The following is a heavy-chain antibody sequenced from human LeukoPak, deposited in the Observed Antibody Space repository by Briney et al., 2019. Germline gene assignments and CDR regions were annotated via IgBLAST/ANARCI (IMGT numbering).Heavy chain of an antibody. V-gene: IGHV1-24*01. Sequence: ASVKVSCRVSGYSLTELSIHWVRQRPGEGLEWMGGFDRENGKTPYSRDFEGRVTMTEDASLATAYLHLSSLRSDDTAVYYCATGDYGGIYFDSWGQGTLLIVSS. D-gene: IGHD4-23*01. CDR3: ATGDYGGIYFDS. CDR2: FDRENGKT. J-gene: IGHJ4*02. CDR1: GYSLTELS.